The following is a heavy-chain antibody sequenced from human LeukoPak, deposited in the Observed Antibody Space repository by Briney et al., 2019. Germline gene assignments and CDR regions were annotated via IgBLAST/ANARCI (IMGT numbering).Heavy chain of an antibody. CDR1: GFTFSSYW. V-gene: IGHV3-74*01. CDR2: IRSDGSNI. CDR3: ISEVGKGSH. Sequence: GGSLRLSCAASGFTFSSYWMHWVRQAPGKGLVWVSNIRSDGSNINYADSVKGRFTISRDNAKNTLYLQMNSLRAEDAAVYYCISEVGKGSHWGQGTLVTVSS. J-gene: IGHJ4*02. D-gene: IGHD1-26*01.